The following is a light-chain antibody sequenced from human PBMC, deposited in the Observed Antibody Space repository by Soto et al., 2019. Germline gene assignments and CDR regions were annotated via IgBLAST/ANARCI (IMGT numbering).Light chain of an antibody. Sequence: EIVLTHTPATLSVSLRERATLSCRASLDVNSYLAWYQKKPGQAPRLIXYDASNRAAGIPARFSGSGSWTDFTLTISSLETEDFAIYYCQQRQYWPPITFGQGTRLEIK. V-gene: IGKV3-11*01. J-gene: IGKJ5*01. CDR2: DAS. CDR3: QQRQYWPPIT. CDR1: LDVNSY.